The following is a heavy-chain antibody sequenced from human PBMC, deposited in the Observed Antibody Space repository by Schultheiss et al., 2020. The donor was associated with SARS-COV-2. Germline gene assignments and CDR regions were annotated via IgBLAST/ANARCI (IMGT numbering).Heavy chain of an antibody. CDR2: ISSNGGST. J-gene: IGHJ4*02. CDR1: GFTFSSYA. CDR3: ARDGGGLDRPAFDY. Sequence: GGSLRLSCSASGFTFSSYAMHWVRQAPGKGLEYVSAISSNGGSTYYADSVKGRFTISRDNSKNTLYLQMNSLRAEDTAVYYCARDGGGLDRPAFDYWGQGTLVTVSS. V-gene: IGHV3-64*04. D-gene: IGHD2-2*01.